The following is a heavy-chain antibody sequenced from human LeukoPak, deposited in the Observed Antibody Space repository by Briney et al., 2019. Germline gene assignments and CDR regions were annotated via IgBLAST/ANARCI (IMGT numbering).Heavy chain of an antibody. CDR3: ARDLAVAGKDY. Sequence: SLWVSSKASGGTFTSYAISWVRQAPGQGLEWMGRIIPILGIANYAQKFQGRVTITADKSTSTAYMKLSSLRSEDTAVYYCARDLAVAGKDYWGQGTLVTVSS. CDR2: IIPILGIA. CDR1: GGTFTSYA. V-gene: IGHV1-69*04. D-gene: IGHD6-19*01. J-gene: IGHJ4*02.